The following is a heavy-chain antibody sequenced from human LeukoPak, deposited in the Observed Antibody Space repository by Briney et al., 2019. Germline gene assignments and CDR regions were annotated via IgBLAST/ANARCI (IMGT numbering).Heavy chain of an antibody. CDR3: ARDYTGYFP. CDR2: IKTDGSEK. CDR1: GFTFSSYW. Sequence: GGSLRLSCEASGFTFSSYWMSWVRQAPGRELEWVANIKTDGSEKYYVDSVKGRLTISRDNAKNSLYLQMNSLRAEDTAVYYCARDYTGYFPWGQGTLVIVSS. J-gene: IGHJ5*02. V-gene: IGHV3-7*03. D-gene: IGHD3-9*01.